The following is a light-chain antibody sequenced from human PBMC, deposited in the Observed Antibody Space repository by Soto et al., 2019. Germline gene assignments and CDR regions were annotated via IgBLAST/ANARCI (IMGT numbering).Light chain of an antibody. Sequence: EVVLTQSPATLSLSPGATATISCVASQSVSSSLAWYQQRPGKAPRLLIYVASSRATGIPYRFSGSGSGTEFTLTISRLEPEDFAVYYCQQYGSYPWTFGQGTKVDIK. CDR3: QQYGSYPWT. CDR2: VAS. J-gene: IGKJ1*01. V-gene: IGKV3-20*01. CDR1: QSVSSS.